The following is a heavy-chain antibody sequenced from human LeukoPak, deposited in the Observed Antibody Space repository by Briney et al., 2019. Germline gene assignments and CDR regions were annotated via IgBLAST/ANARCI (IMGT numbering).Heavy chain of an antibody. J-gene: IGHJ4*02. CDR2: IRYDGTNK. CDR3: AKGYYYDTSGYPFFDY. CDR1: GFTFSSYG. V-gene: IGHV3-30*02. Sequence: PGGSLRLSCAASGFTFSSYGMHWVRQAPGKGLEWVAFIRYDGTNKYYADSVKGRFTISRDNSKNTLYLQMNSLRAEDTAVYYCAKGYYYDTSGYPFFDYWGQGTLVTVS. D-gene: IGHD3-22*01.